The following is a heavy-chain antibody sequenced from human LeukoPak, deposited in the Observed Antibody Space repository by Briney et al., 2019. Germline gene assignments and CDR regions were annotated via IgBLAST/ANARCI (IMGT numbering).Heavy chain of an antibody. V-gene: IGHV3-7*01. CDR3: ARGFSLWFGELLVY. D-gene: IGHD3-10*01. CDR2: IKQDGSEK. Sequence: GGSLRLSCAASGFTFSSYWTSWVRQAPGKGLEWVAKIKQDGSEKHYVDSVKGRFTISRDNAKNSLYLQMNSLRAEDTAVYYCARGFSLWFGELLVYWGQGTLVTVSS. CDR1: GFTFSSYW. J-gene: IGHJ4*02.